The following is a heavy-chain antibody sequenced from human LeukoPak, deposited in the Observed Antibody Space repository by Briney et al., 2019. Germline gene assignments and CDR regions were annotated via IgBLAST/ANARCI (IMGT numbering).Heavy chain of an antibody. CDR2: ITSGGETV. D-gene: IGHD6-19*01. J-gene: IGHJ4*02. Sequence: PGGSLRLSCAASGFTFSDHSMSWIRQAPGKGLEWVSYITSGGETVRYADSVKGRFTISRDNAKNSLYLQMNSLRAEDTAVYYCARDLAMAGRDLDYWGQGTLVTVSS. V-gene: IGHV3-11*01. CDR3: ARDLAMAGRDLDY. CDR1: GFTFSDHS.